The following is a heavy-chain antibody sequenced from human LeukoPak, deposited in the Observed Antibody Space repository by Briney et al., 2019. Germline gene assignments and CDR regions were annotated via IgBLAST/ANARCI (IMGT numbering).Heavy chain of an antibody. CDR3: ARYLRSGYFSNWYYFDY. CDR1: GFTFSTYW. Sequence: GGSLRLSCAASGFTFSTYWMSWVRQAPGKGLEWVANIKQDGDEKNYVASVKGRFTISRDNAKNSLYLQMESLRAEDTAVYYCARYLRSGYFSNWYYFDYWGQGNLVTVSS. D-gene: IGHD6-13*01. J-gene: IGHJ4*02. V-gene: IGHV3-7*01. CDR2: IKQDGDEK.